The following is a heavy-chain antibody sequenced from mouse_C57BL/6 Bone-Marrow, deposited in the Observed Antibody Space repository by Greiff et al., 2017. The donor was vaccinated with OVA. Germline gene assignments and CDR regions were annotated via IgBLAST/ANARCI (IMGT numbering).Heavy chain of an antibody. V-gene: IGHV1-52*01. CDR2: IDPSDSET. CDR3: ARRGYDYSWFAY. J-gene: IGHJ3*01. Sequence: QVQLQQPGAELVRPGSSVKLSCKAFGYTFTSYWMHWVKQRPIQGLEWIGNIDPSDSETHYNQKFKDKATLTVDKSSSTAYMQLSSLTSEDSAVYYCARRGYDYSWFAYWGQGTLVTVSA. CDR1: GYTFTSYW. D-gene: IGHD2-4*01.